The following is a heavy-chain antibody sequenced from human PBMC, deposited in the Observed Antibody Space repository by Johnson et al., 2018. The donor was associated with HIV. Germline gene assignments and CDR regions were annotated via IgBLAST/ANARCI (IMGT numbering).Heavy chain of an antibody. CDR3: AKDTGGNSGNDAVDI. CDR1: GFTFSDYG. J-gene: IGHJ3*02. Sequence: QMLLVESGGGGVQPGRSLRLSCAASGFTFSDYGMHWVRQAPGKGLEWVADISYDGTNKYYVDSVKGRFTISSDNSKNTLYLQMNGLRTADTVVYCCAKDTGGNSGNDAVDIWGQGTMVTGSS. D-gene: IGHD4-23*01. CDR2: ISYDGTNK. V-gene: IGHV3-30*18.